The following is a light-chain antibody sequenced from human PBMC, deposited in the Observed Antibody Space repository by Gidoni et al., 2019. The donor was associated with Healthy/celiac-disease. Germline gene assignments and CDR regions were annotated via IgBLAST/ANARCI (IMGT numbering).Light chain of an antibody. CDR2: WAS. V-gene: IGKV4-1*01. J-gene: IGKJ1*01. CDR3: QQYYSTPRT. Sequence: DIVMTQSPDSLAVSLCERATINCKSSQSVLYSSNNKNYLAWYQQKPGQPPKLLIYWASNRESGVPDRFSGSGSGTDFTLTISSLQAEDVAVYYCQQYYSTPRTFGQGTKVEIK. CDR1: QSVLYSSNNKNY.